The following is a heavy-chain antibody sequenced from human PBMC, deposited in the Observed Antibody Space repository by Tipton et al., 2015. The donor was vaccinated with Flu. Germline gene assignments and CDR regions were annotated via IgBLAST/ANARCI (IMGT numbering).Heavy chain of an antibody. Sequence: QLVQSGAEVKKSGDSLKISCKGSGYRFTSYWIGWVRQMPGKGLEWMGVIYPGDSDTRYSPSFQGQVTISVDKSINTAYLQWNSLKASDTAMYYCAREYSNLGGRFDPWGQGTLVTVSS. CDR2: IYPGDSDT. V-gene: IGHV5-51*01. D-gene: IGHD4-11*01. CDR1: GYRFTSYW. J-gene: IGHJ5*02. CDR3: AREYSNLGGRFDP.